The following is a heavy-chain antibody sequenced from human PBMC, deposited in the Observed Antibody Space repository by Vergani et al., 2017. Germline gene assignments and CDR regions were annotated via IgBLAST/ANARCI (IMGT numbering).Heavy chain of an antibody. V-gene: IGHV4-30-2*01. Sequence: QLQLQESGSGLVKPSQTLSLTCAVSGGSISSGGYSWSWIRQPPGKGLEWIGYIYHSGSTNYNPSLKSRVTISVDRSKNQFSLKLSSVTAADTAVYYCSREYYDFWSGYYTGGLFDPWGQGTLVTVSS. CDR3: SREYYDFWSGYYTGGLFDP. CDR2: IYHSGST. D-gene: IGHD3-3*01. J-gene: IGHJ5*02. CDR1: GGSISSGGYS.